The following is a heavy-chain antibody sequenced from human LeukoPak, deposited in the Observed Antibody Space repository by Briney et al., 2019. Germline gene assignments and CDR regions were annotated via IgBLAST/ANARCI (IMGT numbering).Heavy chain of an antibody. CDR1: GFTVSSNY. V-gene: IGHV3-53*01. Sequence: PGGSLRLSCAASGFTVSSNYMSWVRQIPGKGLEWVSEIYRGGSTFYADSVKGRFTISRDNSKNTLHLQMNSLRAEDTAIYYCARDDYSYGYGVFDYWGQGTLVTVSS. D-gene: IGHD5-18*01. J-gene: IGHJ4*02. CDR3: ARDDYSYGYGVFDY. CDR2: IYRGGST.